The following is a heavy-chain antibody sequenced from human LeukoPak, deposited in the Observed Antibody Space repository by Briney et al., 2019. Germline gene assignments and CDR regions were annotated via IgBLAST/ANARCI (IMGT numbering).Heavy chain of an antibody. CDR3: ARDPSYYDILTGYSRPNPFDY. CDR1: GYTFTSYG. Sequence: ASVKVSCKASGYTFTSYGISWVRQAPGQGLEWMGWISAYNGNTNYAQKLQGRVTMNTDTSTSTAYMELRSLRSDDTAVYYCARDPSYYDILTGYSRPNPFDYWGQGTLVTVSS. J-gene: IGHJ4*02. D-gene: IGHD3-9*01. V-gene: IGHV1-18*01. CDR2: ISAYNGNT.